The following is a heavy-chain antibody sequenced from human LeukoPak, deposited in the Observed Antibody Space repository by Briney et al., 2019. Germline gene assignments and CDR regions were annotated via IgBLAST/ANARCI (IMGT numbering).Heavy chain of an antibody. CDR3: ARVVPYYDILTGYSQAPYYMDV. D-gene: IGHD3-9*01. V-gene: IGHV4-38-2*02. CDR1: GYSISSGYY. CDR2: IYTSGST. J-gene: IGHJ6*03. Sequence: SETLSLTCTVSGYSISSGYYWGWIRQPPGKGLEWIGSIYTSGSTNYNPSLKSRVTISVDTSKNQFSLKLSSVTAADTAVYYCARVVPYYDILTGYSQAPYYMDVWGKGTTVTISS.